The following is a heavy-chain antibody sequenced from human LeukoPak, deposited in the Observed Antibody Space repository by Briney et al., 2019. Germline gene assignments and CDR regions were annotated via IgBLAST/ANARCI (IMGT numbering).Heavy chain of an antibody. CDR1: GYSSTSYW. D-gene: IGHD5-24*01. CDR3: ARPPEMATINAYDI. CDR2: IYPGDSDT. Sequence: GESLKISCKGSGYSSTSYWIGWVRQMPGKGLEWMGIIYPGDSDTRYSPSFEGHVTISADKSISTAYLQWSSLKASDTAMYYCARPPEMATINAYDIWGQGTMVTVSS. J-gene: IGHJ3*02. V-gene: IGHV5-51*01.